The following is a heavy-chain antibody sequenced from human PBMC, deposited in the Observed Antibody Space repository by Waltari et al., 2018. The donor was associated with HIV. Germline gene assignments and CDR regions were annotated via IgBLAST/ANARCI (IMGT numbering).Heavy chain of an antibody. CDR3: TMYGEDTASPLDY. V-gene: IGHV3-15*02. D-gene: IGHD5-18*01. CDR1: GFTFANAW. J-gene: IGHJ4*02. Sequence: EVHLVESGGAVVKPGRSLRLSCTGSGFTFANAWMSWVRQAPGKGRQWVARIKSFTDTGATDVAASVMGRFSISRDDSTQTLFLQMNSLKTDDTGVYYCTMYGEDTASPLDYWGPGTVVTVSS. CDR2: IKSFTDTGAT.